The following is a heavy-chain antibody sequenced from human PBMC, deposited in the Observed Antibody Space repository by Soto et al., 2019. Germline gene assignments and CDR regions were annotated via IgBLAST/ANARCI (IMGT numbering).Heavy chain of an antibody. Sequence: EVQLVESGGTLVQPGESLRLSCAASGFTISSYWMSWVRQAPGKGLEWVANIKQDGSERYYMGSVNGRFTMSRDNAKNSLYLQMSSLTVEDTAVYYFARWANSYDFGGQGTLFTISS. J-gene: IGHJ4*02. CDR1: GFTISSYW. CDR3: ARWANSYDF. CDR2: IKQDGSER. V-gene: IGHV3-7*01. D-gene: IGHD3-3*01.